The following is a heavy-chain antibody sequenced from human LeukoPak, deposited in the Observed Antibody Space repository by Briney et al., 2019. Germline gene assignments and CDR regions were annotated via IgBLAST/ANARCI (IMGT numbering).Heavy chain of an antibody. V-gene: IGHV3-23*01. CDR3: AKGWVDYYGSGSRFDY. J-gene: IGHJ4*02. CDR2: ISGSGGST. D-gene: IGHD3-10*01. Sequence: PGGSLRLSCAASGFTFSSYGMSWVRQAPGKGLEWVSAISGSGGSTYYADSVKGRFTISRDNSKNTLYLQMNSLRAEDTAVYYCAKGWVDYYGSGSRFDYWGQGTLVTVSS. CDR1: GFTFSSYG.